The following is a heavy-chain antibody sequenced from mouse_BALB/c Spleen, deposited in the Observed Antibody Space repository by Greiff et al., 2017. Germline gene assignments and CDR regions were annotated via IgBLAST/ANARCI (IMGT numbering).Heavy chain of an antibody. Sequence: VQLKESGPGLVAPSQSLSITCTVSGFSLTGYGVNWVRQPPGKGLEWLGMIWGDGSTDYNSALKSRLSISKDNSKSQVFLKMNSLQTDDTARYYCARGGLRRPFDYWGQGTTLTVSS. V-gene: IGHV2-6-7*01. CDR3: ARGGLRRPFDY. CDR2: IWGDGST. D-gene: IGHD2-4*01. J-gene: IGHJ2*01. CDR1: GFSLTGYG.